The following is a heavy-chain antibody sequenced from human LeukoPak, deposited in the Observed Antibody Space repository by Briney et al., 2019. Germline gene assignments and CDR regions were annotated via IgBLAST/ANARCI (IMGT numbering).Heavy chain of an antibody. J-gene: IGHJ4*02. V-gene: IGHV3-7*01. CDR2: IKKDGSEK. D-gene: IGHD6-19*01. Sequence: PGGSLRLSCAASGFTFSSYWMSWVRQAPGRGPEWVATIKKDGSEKYYVDSVKGRFTISRDNAKSSLYLQMNSLRGDDTAVYYCARDSSGNYWGQGTLVTVSS. CDR3: ARDSSGNY. CDR1: GFTFSSYW.